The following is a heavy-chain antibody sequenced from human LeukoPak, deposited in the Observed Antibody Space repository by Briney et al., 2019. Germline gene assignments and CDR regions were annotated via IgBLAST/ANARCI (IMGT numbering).Heavy chain of an antibody. CDR3: ARDRWQWLKAFDI. D-gene: IGHD6-19*01. J-gene: IGHJ3*02. CDR2: ISSSGSYI. CDR1: GFTFSRYS. Sequence: GGSLRLSCAASGFTFSRYSMNWVRQAPGKGLEWVSSISSSGSYIYYADSVKGRFTISRDNAKNSLYLQMNSLRAEDTAVYYCARDRWQWLKAFDIWGQGTMVTVSS. V-gene: IGHV3-21*01.